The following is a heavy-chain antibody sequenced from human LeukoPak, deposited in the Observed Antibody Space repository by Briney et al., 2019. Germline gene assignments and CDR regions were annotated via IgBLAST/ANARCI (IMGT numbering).Heavy chain of an antibody. Sequence: ASVKVSCKASGYTFTSYYMHWVRPAPGQGLEWMGIINPSGGSTSYAQKFQGRVTMTRDMSTSTVYMELSSLRSEDTAVYYCARGGEQGYYYYYMDVWGKGTTVTVSS. CDR2: INPSGGST. V-gene: IGHV1-46*01. CDR3: ARGGEQGYYYYYMDV. J-gene: IGHJ6*03. D-gene: IGHD1/OR15-1a*01. CDR1: GYTFTSYY.